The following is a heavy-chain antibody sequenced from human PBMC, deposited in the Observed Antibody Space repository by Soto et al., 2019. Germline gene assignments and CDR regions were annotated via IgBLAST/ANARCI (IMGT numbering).Heavy chain of an antibody. J-gene: IGHJ4*02. CDR2: IRSQDNRYAT. CDR1: GFTFSGSA. CDR3: TSGVGDHMYY. Sequence: EVQLVESGGGLVQPGGSLKLSCAASGFTFSGSAMHWVRQAAGKGLEWVGRIRSQDNRYATAYASSVKGRFTISRDDSKNTAYLQMNSLKTEDTAVYYCTSGVGDHMYYWGRGTLVTVCS. V-gene: IGHV3-73*02. D-gene: IGHD1-26*01.